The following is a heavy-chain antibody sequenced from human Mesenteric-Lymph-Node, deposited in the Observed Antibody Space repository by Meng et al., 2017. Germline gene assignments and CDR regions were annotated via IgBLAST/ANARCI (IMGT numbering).Heavy chain of an antibody. CDR2: IDWDDDK. D-gene: IGHD6-19*01. V-gene: IGHV2-70*01. J-gene: IGHJ4*02. CDR3: ARTTGDSSGWDFDY. Sequence: QTLSLTCAVYGGSFSGYYWSWIRQPPGKALEWLALIDWDDDKYYSTSLKTRLTISKDTSKNQVVLTMTNMDPVDTATYYCARTTGDSSGWDFDYWGQGTLVTVSS. CDR1: GGSFSGYY.